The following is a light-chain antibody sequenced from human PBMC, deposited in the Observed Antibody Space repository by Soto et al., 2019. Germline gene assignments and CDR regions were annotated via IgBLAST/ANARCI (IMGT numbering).Light chain of an antibody. V-gene: IGKV3-11*01. CDR2: DAS. J-gene: IGKJ1*01. CDR1: QSVRSY. Sequence: EIVLTQSPATLALSPGERATLSCRASQSVRSYLAWYQQKPGQAPRLLIYDASNRATGIPARFSGSGSGTDFSLTISSLEPEDFATYYCQQSYSTPRTFGQGTKVDIK. CDR3: QQSYSTPRT.